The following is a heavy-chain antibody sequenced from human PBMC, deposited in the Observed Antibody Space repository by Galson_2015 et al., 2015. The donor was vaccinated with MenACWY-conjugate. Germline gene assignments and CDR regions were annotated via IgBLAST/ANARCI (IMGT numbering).Heavy chain of an antibody. V-gene: IGHV3-73*01. CDR3: TRYLRAADPFDF. D-gene: IGHD6-13*01. CDR1: GFSFGDSA. CDR2: IRSKINNYAT. J-gene: IGHJ4*02. Sequence: SLRLSCAASGFSFGDSAIHWVRQASGKGLEWVGRIRSKINNYATAYAASVKGRFTISRDDSKNTAYLQMSDLKTEDTAMYYCTRYLRAADPFDFWGQGTLVTVSS.